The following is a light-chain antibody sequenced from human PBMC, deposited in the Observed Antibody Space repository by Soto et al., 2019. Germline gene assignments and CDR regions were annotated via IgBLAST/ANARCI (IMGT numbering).Light chain of an antibody. Sequence: DIQMTQSPSSVSASVGDKVTITCRASQGISTWLAWYQQKPGKAPKLLIYAASSLQTGVPSRFSGSVSGKDFTLTFNGLQPEDFATYYCQQGNSFPLTFGPGTNVDIK. CDR2: AAS. J-gene: IGKJ3*01. CDR3: QQGNSFPLT. V-gene: IGKV1D-12*01. CDR1: QGISTW.